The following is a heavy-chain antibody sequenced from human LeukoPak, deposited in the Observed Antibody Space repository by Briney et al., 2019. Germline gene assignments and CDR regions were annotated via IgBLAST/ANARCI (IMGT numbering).Heavy chain of an antibody. V-gene: IGHV5-51*01. Sequence: GESLKIFWYSFWYKLHNLWIALGRQMPGKGLEWMGIIYFGDSDTRYSPSFQGQVTISADKSISTAYLQCSSLKASDTAMYYSATGKNADYFVYRLQGTLVTVSS. CDR1: YKLHNLW. CDR3: ATGKNADYFVY. D-gene: IGHD3-10*01. J-gene: IGHJ4*02. CDR2: IYFGDSDT.